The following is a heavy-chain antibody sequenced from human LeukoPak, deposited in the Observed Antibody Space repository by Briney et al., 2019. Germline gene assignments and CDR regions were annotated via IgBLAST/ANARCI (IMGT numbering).Heavy chain of an antibody. J-gene: IGHJ3*02. CDR2: ISGSGGST. CDR1: GFTFRSYA. CDR3: AKSSVRGVIRDAFDI. D-gene: IGHD3-10*01. Sequence: LAGGSLRLSCAASGFTFRSYAMGWVRQAPGKGLEWVSAISGSGGSTYYADSVKGRFTISRDNSKNTLYLQMNSLRAEDTAVYYCAKSSVRGVIRDAFDIWGQGTMVTVSS. V-gene: IGHV3-23*01.